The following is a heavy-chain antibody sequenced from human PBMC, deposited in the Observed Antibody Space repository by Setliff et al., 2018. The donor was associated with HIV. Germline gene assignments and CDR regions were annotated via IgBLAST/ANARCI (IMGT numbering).Heavy chain of an antibody. J-gene: IGHJ1*01. D-gene: IGHD6-13*01. CDR3: AKDVYGCSSSSFQH. Sequence: GGSLRLSCAASGFTLSSYAMSWVRQAPGKGLEWVSAISVSGGSTYYADSVKGRFTISRDNSKNTLYLQMNSLRAEDTAVYYCAKDVYGCSSSSFQHWGQGTLVTVSS. CDR1: GFTLSSYA. CDR2: ISVSGGST. V-gene: IGHV3-23*01.